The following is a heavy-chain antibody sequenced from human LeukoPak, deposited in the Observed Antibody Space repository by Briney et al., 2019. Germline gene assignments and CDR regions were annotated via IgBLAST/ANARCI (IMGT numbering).Heavy chain of an antibody. CDR3: AKDGGRRVFYCGGDWPFDY. V-gene: IGHV3-23*01. Sequence: QPGGSLRLSCAASGFTFSSYAMSWVRQAPGKGLEWVSAISGSGGSTYYADSVKGRFTISRDNSKNTLYLQMNSLRAEDTAVYYCAKDGGRRVFYCGGDWPFDYWGQGTLVTVSS. CDR2: ISGSGGST. D-gene: IGHD2-21*01. J-gene: IGHJ4*02. CDR1: GFTFSSYA.